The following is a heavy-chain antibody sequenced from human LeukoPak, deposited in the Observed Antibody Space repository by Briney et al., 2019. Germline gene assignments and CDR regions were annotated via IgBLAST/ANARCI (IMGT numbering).Heavy chain of an antibody. CDR2: INSDGSST. J-gene: IGHJ6*02. CDR1: GFTFSSYW. Sequence: GGSLRLSCAASGFTFSSYWMHWVRQAPGKGLVWVSRINSDGSSTSYADSVKGRFTISRDNAKNTLYLQMNSLRAEDTAVFYCAKDREYSGSYRPGPTRYYYGMDVWGQRTTVTVSS. D-gene: IGHD1-26*01. V-gene: IGHV3-74*01. CDR3: AKDREYSGSYRPGPTRYYYGMDV.